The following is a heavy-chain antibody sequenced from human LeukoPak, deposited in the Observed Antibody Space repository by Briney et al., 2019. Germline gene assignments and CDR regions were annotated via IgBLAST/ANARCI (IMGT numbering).Heavy chain of an antibody. CDR2: ISWNSGSI. V-gene: IGHV3-9*01. CDR1: GFTFDDYA. J-gene: IGHJ4*02. CDR3: AKMGIAAAGRRSSYYFDY. Sequence: RSLRLSCAASGFTFDDYAMHWVRQAPGKGLEWVSGISWNSGSIGYADSVKGRFTISRDNAKNSLYLQMNSLRAEDTALYYCAKMGIAAAGRRSSYYFDYWGQGTLVTVSS. D-gene: IGHD6-13*01.